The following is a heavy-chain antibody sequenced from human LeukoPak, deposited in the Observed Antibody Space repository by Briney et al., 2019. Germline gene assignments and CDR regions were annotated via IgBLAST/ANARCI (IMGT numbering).Heavy chain of an antibody. Sequence: PSETLSLTCAVSGGSISSGGYSWSWIRQPPGKGLEWIGYIYHSGSTYYNPSLKSRVTISVDRPKNQFSLKLSSVTAADTAVYYCARALFESVVVAASWFDPWGQGTLVTVSS. CDR3: ARALFESVVVAASWFDP. V-gene: IGHV4-30-2*01. D-gene: IGHD2-15*01. J-gene: IGHJ5*02. CDR1: GGSISSGGYS. CDR2: IYHSGST.